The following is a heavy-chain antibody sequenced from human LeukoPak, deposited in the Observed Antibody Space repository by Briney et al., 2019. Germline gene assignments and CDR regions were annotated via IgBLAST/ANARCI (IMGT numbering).Heavy chain of an antibody. CDR2: INAGNGKT. J-gene: IGHJ4*02. V-gene: IGHV1-3*01. CDR3: ARGYYDLLTGHVVTYYFDY. D-gene: IGHD3-9*01. CDR1: GYTFTSYA. Sequence: GASVKVSCKASGYTFTSYAVHWVRQAPGQRLEWMGWINAGNGKTNYSQKFQVRVTLTRDTSASTVYMELSSLRSEDTAVYYCARGYYDLLTGHVVTYYFDYWGQGTLVTVSS.